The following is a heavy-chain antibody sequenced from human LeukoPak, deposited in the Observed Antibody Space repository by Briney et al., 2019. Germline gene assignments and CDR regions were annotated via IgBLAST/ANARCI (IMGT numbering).Heavy chain of an antibody. CDR2: FDPEDGET. V-gene: IGHV1-24*01. CDR1: GYTLTELS. J-gene: IGHJ6*02. Sequence: ASVKVSCKVSGYTLTELSMHWVRQAPGKGLEWMGGFDPEDGETIYAQKFQGRVTMTEDTSTDTAHMELSSLRSEDTAVYYCATAPNSGSYQLLYYGMDVWGQGTTVTVSS. CDR3: ATAPNSGSYQLLYYGMDV. D-gene: IGHD1-26*01.